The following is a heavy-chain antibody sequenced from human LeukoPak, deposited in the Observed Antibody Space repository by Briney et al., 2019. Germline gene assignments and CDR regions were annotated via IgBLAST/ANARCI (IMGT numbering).Heavy chain of an antibody. D-gene: IGHD2-2*01. J-gene: IGHJ5*02. CDR1: GGSISSYY. CDR3: ARFRYCSSTSCPGNWFDP. Sequence: KPSETLSLTCTVSGGSISSYYWSWIRQPAGKGLEWIGRIYTSGSTNYNPSLKSRVTMSVDTSKNQFSLKLSSVIAADTAVYYCARFRYCSSTSCPGNWFDPWGQGTLVTVSS. CDR2: IYTSGST. V-gene: IGHV4-4*07.